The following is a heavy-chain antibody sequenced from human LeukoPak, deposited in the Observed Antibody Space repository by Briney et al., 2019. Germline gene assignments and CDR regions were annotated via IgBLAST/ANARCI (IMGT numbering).Heavy chain of an antibody. J-gene: IGHJ5*02. V-gene: IGHV3-11*01. Sequence: KTGGSLRLSCAASGFSFSDHYMSWIRQAPGKGLEWVSYISGSGSTVYYAASVRGRFTISRDNAKNSLYLQMDSLRAEDTAIYYCAREGITIFGVANSNWFDPWGQGTLVTVSS. CDR3: AREGITIFGVANSNWFDP. CDR2: ISGSGSTV. CDR1: GFSFSDHY. D-gene: IGHD3-3*01.